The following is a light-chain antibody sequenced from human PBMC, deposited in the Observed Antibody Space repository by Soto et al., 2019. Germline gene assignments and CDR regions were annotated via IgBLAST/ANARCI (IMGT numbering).Light chain of an antibody. J-gene: IGKJ2*01. CDR1: QSINNY. CDR3: QQSYNSPYT. Sequence: DIQMTQSPSSLSASLGDRVTITCRASQSINNYLNWYQQEEGKAPKLLIYAATSLQSGVPSRFSGSGSGTEFTLTISSLQPGDFATYSCQQSYNSPYTFGLGTKLEIK. V-gene: IGKV1-39*01. CDR2: AAT.